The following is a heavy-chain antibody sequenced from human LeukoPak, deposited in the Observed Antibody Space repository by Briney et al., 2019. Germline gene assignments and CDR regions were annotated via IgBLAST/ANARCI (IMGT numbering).Heavy chain of an antibody. Sequence: GRSLRLSCAASGFTFSSYAMHWVRQAPGKGLEWVAVISYDGSNKYYADSVKGRFTISRDNSKNTLYLQMNSLRAEDTAVYYCARDIGGYDFSAFDIWGQGTMVTVSS. J-gene: IGHJ3*02. CDR1: GFTFSSYA. D-gene: IGHD5-12*01. CDR3: ARDIGGYDFSAFDI. V-gene: IGHV3-30*14. CDR2: ISYDGSNK.